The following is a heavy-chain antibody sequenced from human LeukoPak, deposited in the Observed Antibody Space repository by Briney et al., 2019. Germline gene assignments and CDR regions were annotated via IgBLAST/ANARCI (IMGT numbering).Heavy chain of an antibody. CDR2: FIPILRTP. Sequence: GASVKVSCKISGGSVSSFALSWMRQAPGQGPEWMGGFIPILRTPKDAQKFQGRVTITTDESTDTFYMELSGLRVEDTAVYYCVTPSRGHGFDIWGQGTTITVS. CDR1: GGSVSSFA. V-gene: IGHV1-69*05. CDR3: VTPSRGHGFDI. D-gene: IGHD3-10*01. J-gene: IGHJ3*02.